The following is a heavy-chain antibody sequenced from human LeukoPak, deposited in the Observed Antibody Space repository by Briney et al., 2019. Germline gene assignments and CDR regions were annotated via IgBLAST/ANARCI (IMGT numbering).Heavy chain of an antibody. Sequence: GGSLRLSCAASGFTFSSYGMHWVRQAPGKGLEWVAFIRYDGSNKYYADSVKGRFTISRDNSKNTLYLQMNSLRAEDTAVYYCAIDSLRKHIVVVPAAPPGWFDPWGQGTLVTVS. CDR2: IRYDGSNK. CDR3: AIDSLRKHIVVVPAAPPGWFDP. J-gene: IGHJ5*02. D-gene: IGHD2-2*01. V-gene: IGHV3-30*02. CDR1: GFTFSSYG.